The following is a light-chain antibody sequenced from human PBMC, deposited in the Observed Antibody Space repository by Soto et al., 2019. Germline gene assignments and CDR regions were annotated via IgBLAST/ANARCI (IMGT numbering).Light chain of an antibody. CDR3: QQRSNWPIIT. CDR2: DTS. V-gene: IGKV3-11*01. CDR1: QSVSSN. J-gene: IGKJ5*01. Sequence: IVLSQSPGTLSLSPGERATLSCRASQSVSSNLAWYQQKPGQAPRLLIYDTSNRATGIPARFSGSGSGTDLTLTISSLEPEDFAVYYCQQRSNWPIITFGQGTRLEIK.